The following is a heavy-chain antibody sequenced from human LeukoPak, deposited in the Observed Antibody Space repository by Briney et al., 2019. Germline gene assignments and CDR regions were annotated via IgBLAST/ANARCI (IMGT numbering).Heavy chain of an antibody. Sequence: GGSLRLSCAASGFTVSGTYMSWVRQAPGKGLEWVSHITASGTAMFYADSVKGRFTISRDNAKNSLYLQMNSLRDEDTAVYYCASSGSYRFDYWGQGTLVTVSS. J-gene: IGHJ4*02. V-gene: IGHV3-11*04. CDR3: ASSGSYRFDY. D-gene: IGHD1-26*01. CDR2: ITASGTAM. CDR1: GFTVSGTY.